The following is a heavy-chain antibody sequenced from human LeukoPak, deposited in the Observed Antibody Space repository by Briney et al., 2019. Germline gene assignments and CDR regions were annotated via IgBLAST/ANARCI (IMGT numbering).Heavy chain of an antibody. CDR2: IYYSGST. CDR1: GDSISSRDYY. V-gene: IGHV4-30-4*08. D-gene: IGHD2-2*01. J-gene: IGHJ4*02. CDR3: AREQYQLLPDY. Sequence: SETLSLTCSVSGDSISSRDYYWSWIRQPPGKGLEWIGYIYYSGSTSYNPSLKSRVTISVDTSKNQFSLKLSSVTAADTAVYYCAREQYQLLPDYWGQGTLVTVSS.